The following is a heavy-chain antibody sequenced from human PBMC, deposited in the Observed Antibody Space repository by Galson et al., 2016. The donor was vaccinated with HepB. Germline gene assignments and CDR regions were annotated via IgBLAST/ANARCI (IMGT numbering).Heavy chain of an antibody. J-gene: IGHJ4*02. D-gene: IGHD2-15*01. CDR1: GFTFSNHA. V-gene: IGHV3-30-3*01. CDR3: ARDKDSGLVVLDS. Sequence: SLRLSCAASGFTFSNHAMHWVRQAPGKGLEWVAVISYDGDKKYYADSVKGRFTISRDNLKNTLYVQMNSLRTEDTALYYCARDKDSGLVVLDSWGQGTPVTVSS. CDR2: ISYDGDKK.